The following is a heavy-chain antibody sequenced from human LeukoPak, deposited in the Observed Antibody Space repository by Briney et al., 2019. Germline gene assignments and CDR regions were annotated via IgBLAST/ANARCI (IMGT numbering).Heavy chain of an antibody. CDR3: GRDLAWGAFDY. Sequence: GGSLRLSCAASGFTFSSYEMNWVRQVPGKGLEWVSYISSSGSTIYYADSVKGRFTISRDDSKNTLSLQMNSLRVEDTAVYYCGRDLAWGAFDYWGQGTLVTVSS. CDR2: ISSSGSTI. V-gene: IGHV3-48*03. D-gene: IGHD7-27*01. CDR1: GFTFSSYE. J-gene: IGHJ4*02.